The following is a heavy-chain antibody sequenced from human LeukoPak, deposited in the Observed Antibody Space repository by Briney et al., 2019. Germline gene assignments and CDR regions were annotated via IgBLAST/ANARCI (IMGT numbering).Heavy chain of an antibody. CDR2: IFHSGST. CDR1: GYSVFSGYY. J-gene: IGHJ4*02. V-gene: IGHV4-38-2*02. D-gene: IGHD5-18*01. CDR3: ARDIDIYGLYYFDY. Sequence: SETLSLTCTVSGYSVFSGYYWGWIRQPPGKGLEWIGSIFHSGSTYYNPSLKSRVTISVDTSKNQFSLRLRSVTAADTAVYYCARDIDIYGLYYFDYWGQGTLVTVSS.